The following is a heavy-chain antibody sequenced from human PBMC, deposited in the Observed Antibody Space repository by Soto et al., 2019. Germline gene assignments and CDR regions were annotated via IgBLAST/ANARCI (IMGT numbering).Heavy chain of an antibody. D-gene: IGHD1-26*01. J-gene: IGHJ3*02. CDR2: ISIDTNRQ. Sequence: QVQLMESGGGVVQPGRSLRLSCAASGFTFSSYDIHWVRQAPGKGLEWVAHISIDTNRQYYADPVKGRFTGSRDNSKSTAYLQMSSLRVEDTAVYYGARWPASGAFDIWGQGTMVTVSS. V-gene: IGHV3-30*03. CDR3: ARWPASGAFDI. CDR1: GFTFSSYD.